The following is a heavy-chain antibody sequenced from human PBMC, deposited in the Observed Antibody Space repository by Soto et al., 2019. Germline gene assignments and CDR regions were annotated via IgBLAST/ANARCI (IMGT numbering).Heavy chain of an antibody. D-gene: IGHD1-26*01. V-gene: IGHV3-33*01. Sequence: QVQLVESGGGVVQPGKSLRLSCAASGFSFSNYAMHWVRQAPGKGLEWVAVIWYDGSNKYYADSVKGRFTISKDNSQNTLYLQMNSLRAEDTAVYYCTRDPYGGSRYYFDSWGQGTRVTVSS. CDR2: IWYDGSNK. CDR1: GFSFSNYA. CDR3: TRDPYGGSRYYFDS. J-gene: IGHJ4*02.